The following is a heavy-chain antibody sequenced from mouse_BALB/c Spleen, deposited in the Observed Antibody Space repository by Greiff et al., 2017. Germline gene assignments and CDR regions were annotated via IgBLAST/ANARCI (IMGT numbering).Heavy chain of an antibody. Sequence: QVQLQQSGPQLVRPGASVKISCKASGYSFTSYWMHWVKQRPGQGLEWIGMIDPSDSETRLNQKFKDKATLTVDKSSSTAYMQLSSPTSEDSAVYYCARSGYYEGAMDYWGQGTSVTVSS. CDR1: GYSFTSYW. CDR2: IDPSDSET. CDR3: ARSGYYEGAMDY. J-gene: IGHJ4*01. D-gene: IGHD2-4*01. V-gene: IGHV1S126*01.